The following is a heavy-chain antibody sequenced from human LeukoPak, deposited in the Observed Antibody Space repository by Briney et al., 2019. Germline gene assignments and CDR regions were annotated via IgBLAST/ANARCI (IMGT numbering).Heavy chain of an antibody. Sequence: GGSLRLSCAASGFTFDDYAMHWVRQAPGKGLEWVSGISWNSGSIGYADSVKGRFTISRDNAKNSLYLQMNSLRAEDTAVYYCARDLQNDPLDWGQGTLVTVSS. CDR1: GFTFDDYA. V-gene: IGHV3-9*01. CDR2: ISWNSGSI. CDR3: ARDLQNDPLD. J-gene: IGHJ4*02. D-gene: IGHD1-1*01.